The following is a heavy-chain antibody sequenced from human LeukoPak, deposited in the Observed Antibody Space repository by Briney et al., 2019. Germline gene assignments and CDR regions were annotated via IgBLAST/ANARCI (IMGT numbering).Heavy chain of an antibody. J-gene: IGHJ6*03. D-gene: IGHD6-13*01. Sequence: SQTLSLTCAISGDSVSSNSAAWNWIRQSPSRSLEWLGRTYYRSKWYNDYAVSVKSRITINPDTSKNQFSLQLNSVTPEDTAVYYCARAGAAAGIYYYYYMDVWGKGTTVTISS. CDR1: GDSVSSNSAA. CDR2: TYYRSKWYN. CDR3: ARAGAAAGIYYYYYMDV. V-gene: IGHV6-1*01.